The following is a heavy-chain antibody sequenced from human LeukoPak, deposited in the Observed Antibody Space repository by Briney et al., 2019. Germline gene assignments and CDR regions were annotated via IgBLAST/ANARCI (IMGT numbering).Heavy chain of an antibody. CDR2: INPSGGST. Sequence: ASVKVSCKASGYTFTSYYMHWVRQAPEQGLEWMGIINPSGGSTSYAQKFQGRVTMTRDTSTSTVYMELSSLRSEDTAVYYCARDLYCSGGSCLYYFDYWGQGTLVTVSS. V-gene: IGHV1-46*03. CDR1: GYTFTSYY. J-gene: IGHJ4*02. D-gene: IGHD2-15*01. CDR3: ARDLYCSGGSCLYYFDY.